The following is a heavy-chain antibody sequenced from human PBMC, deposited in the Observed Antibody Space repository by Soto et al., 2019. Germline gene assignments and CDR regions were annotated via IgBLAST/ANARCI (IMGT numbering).Heavy chain of an antibody. CDR3: ASYYYYDSSGYYRVDY. V-gene: IGHV3-33*01. CDR1: GFTFSSYG. Sequence: GGSLRLSCAASGFTFSSYGMHWVRQAPGKGLEWVAVIWYDGSNKYYADSVKGRFTISRDNSKNTLYLQMNSLRAEDTAVYYCASYYYYDSSGYYRVDYWGQGTLVTVSS. D-gene: IGHD3-22*01. CDR2: IWYDGSNK. J-gene: IGHJ4*02.